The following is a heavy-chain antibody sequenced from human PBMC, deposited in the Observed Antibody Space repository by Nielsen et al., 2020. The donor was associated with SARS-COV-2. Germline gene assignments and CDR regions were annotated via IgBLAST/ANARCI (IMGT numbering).Heavy chain of an antibody. Sequence: GESLKISCAASGFTFSDYYMSWVRQAPAKGLEWVSTVSESGETTYYADSVKGRFTISRDNSKSTLYLQMSSLRAEDRAVYYCARVHYRAATGYPYYFDFWGQGALVTVSS. J-gene: IGHJ4*02. D-gene: IGHD6-13*01. CDR3: ARVHYRAATGYPYYFDF. CDR1: GFTFSDYY. V-gene: IGHV3-23*01. CDR2: VSESGETT.